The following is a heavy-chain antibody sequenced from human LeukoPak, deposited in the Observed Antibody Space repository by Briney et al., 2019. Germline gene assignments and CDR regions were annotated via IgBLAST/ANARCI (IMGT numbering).Heavy chain of an antibody. D-gene: IGHD1-26*01. V-gene: IGHV1-46*01. CDR2: INPSGGST. J-gene: IGHJ2*01. Sequence: ASVKVSCKASGYIFTNYFMHWVRQAPGQGLEWMGIINPSGGSTSYAQKFQGRVTMTRDTSTSTVYMEVISLRSEDTAVCYCARNQGAPKWYLDVWGRGTLVTVSS. CDR1: GYIFTNYF. CDR3: ARNQGAPKWYLDV.